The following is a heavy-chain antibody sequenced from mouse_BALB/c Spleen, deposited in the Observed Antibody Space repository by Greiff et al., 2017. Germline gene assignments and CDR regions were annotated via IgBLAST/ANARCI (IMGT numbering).Heavy chain of an antibody. CDR3: ANYDYGFAY. J-gene: IGHJ3*01. Sequence: QVQLKQSGAELVRPGTSVKVSCKASGYAFTNYLIEWVKQRPGQGLEWIGVINPGSGGTNYNEKFKGKATLTADKSSSTAYMQLSSLTSDDSAVYFCANYDYGFAYWGQGTLVTVSA. CDR1: GYAFTNYL. D-gene: IGHD2-4*01. CDR2: INPGSGGT. V-gene: IGHV1-54*03.